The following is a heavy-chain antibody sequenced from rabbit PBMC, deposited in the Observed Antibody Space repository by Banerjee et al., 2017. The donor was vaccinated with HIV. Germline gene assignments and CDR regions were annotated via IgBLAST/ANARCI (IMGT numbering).Heavy chain of an antibody. D-gene: IGHD4-2*01. Sequence: QEQLEESGGDLVKPEGSLTLTCTASGFSFSSSYYMCWVRQAPGKGLEWIGCIYNGDGSTYYASWAKARFTISKTSSTTVTLQMASLTAADTATYFCARDRVRGAGYAGDGYTLSLWGPGTLVTVS. J-gene: IGHJ4*01. CDR3: ARDRVRGAGYAGDGYTLSL. V-gene: IGHV1S45*01. CDR2: IYNGDGST. CDR1: GFSFSSSYY.